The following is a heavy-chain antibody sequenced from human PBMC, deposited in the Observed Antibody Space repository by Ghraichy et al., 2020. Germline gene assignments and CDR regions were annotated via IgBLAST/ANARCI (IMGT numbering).Heavy chain of an antibody. D-gene: IGHD6-13*01. CDR3: ASGSPSSWSDY. CDR1: GGSISSSSYY. J-gene: IGHJ4*02. V-gene: IGHV4-39*01. Sequence: SETLSLTCTVSGGSISSSSYYWGWIRQPPGKGLEWIGSIYYSGSTYYNPSLKSRVTISVDTSKNQFSLKLSSVTAADTAVYYCASGSPSSWSDYWGQGTLVTVSS. CDR2: IYYSGST.